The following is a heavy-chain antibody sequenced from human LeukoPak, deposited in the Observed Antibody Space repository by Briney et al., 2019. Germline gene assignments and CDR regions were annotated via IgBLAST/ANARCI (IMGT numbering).Heavy chain of an antibody. V-gene: IGHV3-15*01. D-gene: IGHD5-12*01. J-gene: IGHJ4*02. Sequence: GGSLRLSCAASGFTFSSYEMNWVRQAPGKGLEWVGRIKSKTDGGTTDYAAPVKGRFTISRDDSKNTLYLQMNSLKTEDTAVYYCTTSWITYYFDYWGQGTLVTVSS. CDR1: GFTFSSYE. CDR2: IKSKTDGGTT. CDR3: TTSWITYYFDY.